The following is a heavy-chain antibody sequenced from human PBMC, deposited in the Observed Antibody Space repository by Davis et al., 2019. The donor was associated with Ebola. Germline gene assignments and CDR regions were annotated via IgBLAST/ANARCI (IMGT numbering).Heavy chain of an antibody. J-gene: IGHJ4*02. V-gene: IGHV3-21*01. Sequence: PGGSLRLSCAASGFTFSSYSMNWVRQAPGKGLEWVSSISSSSSYIYYADSVKGRFTISRDNAKNSLYLQMNSLRAEDTAVYYCARDPELASSAIDYWGQGTLVTVSS. CDR1: GFTFSSYS. CDR3: ARDPELASSAIDY. CDR2: ISSSSSYI. D-gene: IGHD2-2*01.